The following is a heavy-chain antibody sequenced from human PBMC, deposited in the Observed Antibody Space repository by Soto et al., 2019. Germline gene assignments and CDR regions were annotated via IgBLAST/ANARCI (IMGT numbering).Heavy chain of an antibody. CDR3: AKDRYSSGWLPLEY. V-gene: IGHV3-9*01. D-gene: IGHD6-19*01. CDR1: GFTFDDYA. CDR2: ISWNSGSI. Sequence: GGSLRLSCAASGFTFDDYAMHWVRQAPGKGLEWVSGISWNSGSIGYADSVKGRFTISRDNAKNSLYLQMNSLRAEDTALYYCAKDRYSSGWLPLEYWGQGTLVTVSS. J-gene: IGHJ4*02.